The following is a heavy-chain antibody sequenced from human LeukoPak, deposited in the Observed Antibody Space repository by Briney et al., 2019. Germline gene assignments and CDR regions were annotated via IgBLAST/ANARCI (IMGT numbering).Heavy chain of an antibody. CDR3: ARPRGYTYGTYFDY. J-gene: IGHJ4*02. CDR2: IYPGDSDI. D-gene: IGHD5-18*01. Sequence: GESLKISCKGSGYSFTSSWIGWLRQMPGKGLEWMGIIYPGDSDIKYSPSFQGQVTISADKSISTAYLQWSSLKASDTAMYYCARPRGYTYGTYFDYWGQGTLVTVSS. CDR1: GYSFTSSW. V-gene: IGHV5-51*01.